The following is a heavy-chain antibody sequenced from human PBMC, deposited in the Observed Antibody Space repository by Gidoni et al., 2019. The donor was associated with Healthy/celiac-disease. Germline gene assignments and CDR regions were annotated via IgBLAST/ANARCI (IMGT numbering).Heavy chain of an antibody. CDR2: RSYDGSNK. CDR1: GFTFSSYG. Sequence: QVQLVESGGGVVQPGRSLRLSCAASGFTFSSYGMHWVRQAPGKGLEGVAVRSYDGSNKYYADSVKGRFTISRDNSKNTLYLQMNSLRAEDTAVYYCAKRGYSGYDGEIDYWGQGTLVTVSS. J-gene: IGHJ4*02. D-gene: IGHD5-12*01. CDR3: AKRGYSGYDGEIDY. V-gene: IGHV3-30*18.